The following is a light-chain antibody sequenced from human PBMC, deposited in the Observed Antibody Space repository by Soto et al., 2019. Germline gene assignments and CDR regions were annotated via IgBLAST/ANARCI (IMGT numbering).Light chain of an antibody. CDR1: QSVSSSY. Sequence: EIVLTQSPGTLSLSPGERATLSCRASQSVSSSYLAWYQQKPGQAPRLLIYGTSSRATGIPDRFSGSGSGTDFPLTISRLKPEDFAVYYCQQYGNSPLVTFGQGTRLEIK. V-gene: IGKV3-20*01. J-gene: IGKJ5*01. CDR2: GTS. CDR3: QQYGNSPLVT.